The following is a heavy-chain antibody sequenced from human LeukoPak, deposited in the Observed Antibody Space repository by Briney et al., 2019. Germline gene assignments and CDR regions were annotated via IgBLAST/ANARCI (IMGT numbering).Heavy chain of an antibody. CDR1: GFTFSSYE. Sequence: GGSLRLSCAASGFTFSSYEMNWVRRAPGKGLEWVSYITVSGSTKYYTDSVKGRFTISRDNAKNSLYLLMNSLRAEDTAIYYCARISKRGGYDYWGQGTLVTVSS. CDR3: ARISKRGGYDY. CDR2: ITVSGSTK. D-gene: IGHD5-24*01. V-gene: IGHV3-48*03. J-gene: IGHJ4*02.